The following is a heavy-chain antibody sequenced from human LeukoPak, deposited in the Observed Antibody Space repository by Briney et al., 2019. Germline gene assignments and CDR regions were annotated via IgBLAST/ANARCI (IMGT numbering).Heavy chain of an antibody. CDR3: ARADRTPSSLSYAFDI. CDR2: ISSNGGST. V-gene: IGHV3-64*01. D-gene: IGHD6-6*01. J-gene: IGHJ3*02. CDR1: GFTFSSYA. Sequence: PGGSLRLSCAASGFTFSSYAMHWVRQAPGKGLEYVSAISSNGGSTYYANSVKGRFTISRDNSKNTLYLQMGSLRAEDMAVYYCARADRTPSSLSYAFDIWGQGTMVTVSS.